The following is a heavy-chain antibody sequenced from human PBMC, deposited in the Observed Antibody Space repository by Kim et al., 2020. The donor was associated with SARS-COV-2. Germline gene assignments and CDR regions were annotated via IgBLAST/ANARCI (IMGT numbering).Heavy chain of an antibody. CDR3: ATGIAVASY. CDR2: GST. Sequence: GSTTYNPSLKSRVTMSVDKSKNQFSLKLSSVTAADTAVYYCATGIAVASYWGQGTLVTVSS. D-gene: IGHD6-19*01. V-gene: IGHV4-4*02. J-gene: IGHJ4*02.